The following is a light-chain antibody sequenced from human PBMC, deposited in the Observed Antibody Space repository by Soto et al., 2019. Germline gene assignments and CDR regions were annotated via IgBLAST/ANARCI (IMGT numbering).Light chain of an antibody. CDR3: QQYDNLRE. CDR1: QDISNS. Sequence: DIQMTQSPSSLSASVGDRVTITCQASQDISNSLNWYQQKPGKAPKLLIYDASNLETGVPSRFSGDGSGTHFTFTISSLQPEDIATYYCQQYDNLREFGSGTRVNIK. V-gene: IGKV1-33*01. CDR2: DAS. J-gene: IGKJ3*01.